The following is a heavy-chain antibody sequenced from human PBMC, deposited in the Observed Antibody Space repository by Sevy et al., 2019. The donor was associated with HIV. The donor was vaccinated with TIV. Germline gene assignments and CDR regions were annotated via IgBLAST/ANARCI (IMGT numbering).Heavy chain of an antibody. D-gene: IGHD3-22*01. J-gene: IGHJ4*02. CDR2: INPNSGGT. CDR1: GYTFTAYY. CDR3: ARMGDYYDSSGYYPLKF. V-gene: IGHV1-2*02. Sequence: ASVKVSCKASGYTFTAYYIHWVRQAPGQGLEWMGWINPNSGGTYFAKKFQDSVTLTTDTSVNTAYTELRSLRFDDTAVYYCARMGDYYDSSGYYPLKFWGQGTLVTVSS.